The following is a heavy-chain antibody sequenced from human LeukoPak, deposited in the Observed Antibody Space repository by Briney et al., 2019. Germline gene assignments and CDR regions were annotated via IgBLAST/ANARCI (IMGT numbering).Heavy chain of an antibody. D-gene: IGHD3-10*01. Sequence: GGSLRLSCAASGFTFSSYAINWGRQAPGKGLEWVGVISSDGNNKYYAESVKGRFTISRDNSKNTLYLQMNSLKTEDTALYYCAKKGSLVRGENYLDFWGQGTLVTVSS. CDR3: AKKGSLVRGENYLDF. CDR2: ISSDGNNK. J-gene: IGHJ4*02. V-gene: IGHV3-30*18. CDR1: GFTFSSYA.